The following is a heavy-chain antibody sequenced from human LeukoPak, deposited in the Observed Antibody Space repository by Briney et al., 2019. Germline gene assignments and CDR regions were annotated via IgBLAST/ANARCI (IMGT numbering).Heavy chain of an antibody. Sequence: PGGSLRLSCSASGFTFSVSYMSWIRQAPGKGLEWISYISSSGSTIYYADSVKGRFTISRDNAKNSLYLQMNRLRAEGTAVYYCALGGWFGELWDGMDVWGKGTTVTVSS. CDR3: ALGGWFGELWDGMDV. J-gene: IGHJ6*04. CDR2: ISSSGSTI. D-gene: IGHD3-10*01. CDR1: GFTFSVSY. V-gene: IGHV3-11*01.